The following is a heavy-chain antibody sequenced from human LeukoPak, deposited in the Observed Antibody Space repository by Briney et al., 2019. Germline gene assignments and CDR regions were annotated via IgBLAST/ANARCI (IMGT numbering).Heavy chain of an antibody. D-gene: IGHD6-19*01. CDR3: ARDLRYSSGWSASGVDV. Sequence: ASVKVSCKASDTFTRLGISWVRQATGQGLGWMGWLRTYNGKINYAQKIQGRGSMTTETATSTAYMDLRSLRSDDTAVYYCARDLRYSSGWSASGVDVWGKGTTVTISS. V-gene: IGHV1-18*01. CDR1: DTFTRLG. J-gene: IGHJ6*03. CDR2: LRTYNGKI.